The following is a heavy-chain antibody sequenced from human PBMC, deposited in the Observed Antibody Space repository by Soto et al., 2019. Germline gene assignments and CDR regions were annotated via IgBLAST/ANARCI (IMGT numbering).Heavy chain of an antibody. V-gene: IGHV3-33*01. Sequence: QVQLVESGGGVVQPGRSLRLSCAASGFTFSSYGMHWVRQAPGKGLEWVAVIWYDGSNKYYADSVKGRITISRDNSKNTLYLQMNSLRAEDTAVYYCARSTVVTDVWYFDLWGRGTLVTVSS. J-gene: IGHJ2*01. CDR3: ARSTVVTDVWYFDL. CDR2: IWYDGSNK. CDR1: GFTFSSYG. D-gene: IGHD2-15*01.